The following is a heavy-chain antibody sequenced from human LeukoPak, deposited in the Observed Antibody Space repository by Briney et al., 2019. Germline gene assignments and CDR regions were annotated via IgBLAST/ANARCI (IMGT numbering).Heavy chain of an antibody. V-gene: IGHV6-1*01. CDR3: ARARRIQLWKNFDY. J-gene: IGHJ4*02. Sequence: SQTLSLTCAISGDSVSSNSAAWNWIRQSPSRGLEWLGRTYYRSKWYNYYAVSVKSRIIINPDTSKNQFSLQLSSVTPDDTAVYYCARARRIQLWKNFDYWGQGTLVTVSS. CDR1: GDSVSSNSAA. CDR2: TYYRSKWYN. D-gene: IGHD5-18*01.